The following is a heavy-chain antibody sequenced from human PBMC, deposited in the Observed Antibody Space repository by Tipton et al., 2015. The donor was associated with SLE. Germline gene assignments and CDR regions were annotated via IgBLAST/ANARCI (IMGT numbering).Heavy chain of an antibody. V-gene: IGHV3-23*01. J-gene: IGHJ4*02. D-gene: IGHD3-3*01. CDR1: GFNFSDYA. CDR2: ITGSGDRT. Sequence: SLRLSCAASGFNFSDYAMGWVRQAPGKGLEWDSAITGSGDRTYYIDSVKGRFTISRDNSKNSLYLQMNGLRVEDTAVYYCARSPVDYWNGYSAWGQGTLVAVSS. CDR3: ARSPVDYWNGYSA.